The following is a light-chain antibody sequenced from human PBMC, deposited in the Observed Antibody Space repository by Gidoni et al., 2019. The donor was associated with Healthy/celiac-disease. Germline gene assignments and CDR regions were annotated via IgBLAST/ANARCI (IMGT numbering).Light chain of an antibody. CDR1: QSVSSSY. V-gene: IGKV3-20*01. J-gene: IGKJ1*01. CDR3: QQYGSSPKT. Sequence: EIVLTQSPGTLSLSPGERATRSCRASQSVSSSYLAWYQQKPGQAPRLLIYGASSRATGIPDRFSGSGSGTDFTLTISRLEPEDVAVYYCQQYGSSPKTFGQGTKVEIK. CDR2: GAS.